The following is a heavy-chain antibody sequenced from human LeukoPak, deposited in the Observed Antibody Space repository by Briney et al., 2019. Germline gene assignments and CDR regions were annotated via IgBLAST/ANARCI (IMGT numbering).Heavy chain of an antibody. CDR2: IYHSGST. CDR1: GYSISSGYY. CDR3: ARAVTYYYDSSGYSETYYFDY. J-gene: IGHJ4*02. Sequence: SETLSLTCTVSGYSISSGYYWGWIRQPPGKGLEWIGSIYHSGSTYYNPSLKSRVTISVDTSKNQFSLKLSSVTAADTAVYYCARAVTYYYDSSGYSETYYFDYWGQGTLVTVSS. D-gene: IGHD3-22*01. V-gene: IGHV4-38-2*02.